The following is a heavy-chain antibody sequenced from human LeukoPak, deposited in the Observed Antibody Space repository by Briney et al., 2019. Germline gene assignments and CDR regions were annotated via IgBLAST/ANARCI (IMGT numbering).Heavy chain of an antibody. Sequence: PGGSLRLSCVASGFTFSSDGMSWVRQAPGKGLEWVSVIYSGGSTYYPDSVKGRFTIPRDNSKNTLYLQMNSLRAEDTAVYYCARGQLWPQAFDYWGQGTLVTVSS. CDR1: GFTFSSDG. D-gene: IGHD5-18*01. J-gene: IGHJ4*02. V-gene: IGHV3-53*01. CDR2: IYSGGST. CDR3: ARGQLWPQAFDY.